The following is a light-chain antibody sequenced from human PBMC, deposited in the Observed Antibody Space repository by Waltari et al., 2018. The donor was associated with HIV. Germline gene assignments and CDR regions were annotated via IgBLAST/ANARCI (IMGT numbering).Light chain of an antibody. CDR1: SSNIGNNY. CDR3: GTWDSSLSASV. CDR2: ENN. V-gene: IGLV1-51*02. Sequence: QSVLTQSPSVSAAPGPKVTISCSGSSSNIGNNYVSWYQQFPGTAPKLLIYENNKRPSGIPDRFSGSKSGTSATLGITGLQTGDEANYYCGTWDSSLSASVFGGGTELTVL. J-gene: IGLJ3*02.